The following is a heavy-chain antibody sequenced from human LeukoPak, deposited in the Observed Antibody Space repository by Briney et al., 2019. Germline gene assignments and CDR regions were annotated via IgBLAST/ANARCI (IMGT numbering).Heavy chain of an antibody. V-gene: IGHV4-34*01. J-gene: IGHJ3*02. Sequence: SETLSLTCAVSGGSFNDYQWNWIRQSPGKGLEWLGDISPSGTTTYTPSLKSRITISLDTSKNQFSLKLRSVTAADTAVYYCARSLVWRFLLDSRRDSFDIWGQGTTITVSS. D-gene: IGHD3-16*01. CDR2: ISPSGTT. CDR1: GGSFNDYQ. CDR3: ARSLVWRFLLDSRRDSFDI.